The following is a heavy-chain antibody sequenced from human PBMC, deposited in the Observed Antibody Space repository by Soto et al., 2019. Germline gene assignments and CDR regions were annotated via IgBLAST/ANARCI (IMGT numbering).Heavy chain of an antibody. J-gene: IGHJ6*02. CDR3: AGDFYYNMDV. CDR1: GFPFNGSA. V-gene: IGHV3-73*02. Sequence: EVQLVESGGGLVHPGGSLKLSCAASGFPFNGSAMHWVRQASGKGLEWVGRIRSKPNNYATAYAASLKGRFTISRDDSKNTAYLQMNSLKNEDTAVYYCAGDFYYNMDVWGQGTTVTVSS. CDR2: IRSKPNNYAT.